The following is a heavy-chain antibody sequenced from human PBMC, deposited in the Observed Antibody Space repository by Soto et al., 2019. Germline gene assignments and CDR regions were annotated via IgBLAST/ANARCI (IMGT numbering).Heavy chain of an antibody. V-gene: IGHV3-23*01. CDR2: ISASGGST. D-gene: IGHD6-13*01. J-gene: IGHJ1*01. Sequence: GGSLRLSCAASGFTFSSYAMSWVRQAPGKGLEWVSAISASGGSTYYADSVKGRFTISRDNAKNSLYLQMNSLRAEDTAVYYCARDLGSSWYPEYFQHWGQGTLVTVSS. CDR3: ARDLGSSWYPEYFQH. CDR1: GFTFSSYA.